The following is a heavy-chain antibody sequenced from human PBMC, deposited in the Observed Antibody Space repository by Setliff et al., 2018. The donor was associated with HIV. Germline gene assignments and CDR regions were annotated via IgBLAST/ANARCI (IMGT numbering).Heavy chain of an antibody. CDR2: INPGGDYR. J-gene: IGHJ4*02. V-gene: IGHV1-46*01. CDR3: AREAPDDYFDH. CDR1: GYTFSNYY. Sequence: ASVKVSCKASGYTFSNYYVHWVRQAPGQGLEWMGMINPGGDYRSYTQKLQGRINLATASSTSTVYMELSSLRYEDTAVYYCAREAPDDYFDHWGPGTLVTVSS.